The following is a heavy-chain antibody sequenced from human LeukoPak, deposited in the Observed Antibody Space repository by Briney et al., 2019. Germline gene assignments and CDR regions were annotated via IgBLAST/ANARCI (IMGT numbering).Heavy chain of an antibody. Sequence: ASVKVSCKASGYTFMKYGITWVRQAPGQGLECVGWISTYNTDTHYAQRLQGRVTMTTDTSTSTAYLELRSLIYDDTAVYYCAIIPGTAVSSDYWGQGTLVTVSS. D-gene: IGHD3-10*01. J-gene: IGHJ4*02. CDR2: ISTYNTDT. CDR3: AIIPGTAVSSDY. CDR1: GYTFMKYG. V-gene: IGHV1-18*01.